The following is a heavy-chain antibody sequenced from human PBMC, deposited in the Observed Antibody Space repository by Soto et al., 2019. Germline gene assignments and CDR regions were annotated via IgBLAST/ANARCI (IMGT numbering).Heavy chain of an antibody. CDR2: IYYSGST. V-gene: IGHV4-39*01. CDR3: ARQGAGYYGYVTWFDP. Sequence: NPSETLSLTCTVSGDSISSSGYYWGWIRQPPGKGLEWIGSIYYSGSTYYNPSLKSRVTISVDTSKNQFSLKLSSVTAADTAVYYCARQGAGYYGYVTWFDPWGQGTLVTVSS. J-gene: IGHJ5*02. D-gene: IGHD3-10*01. CDR1: GDSISSSGYY.